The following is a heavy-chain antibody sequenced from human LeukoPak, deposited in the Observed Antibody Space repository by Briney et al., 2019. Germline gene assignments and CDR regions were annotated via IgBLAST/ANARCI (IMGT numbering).Heavy chain of an antibody. V-gene: IGHV3-7*01. CDR2: INEDGSEK. CDR3: ARVSVGAHAFDY. CDR1: GFSCSTYW. Sequence: GGSLRLSCSASGFSCSTYWMRWVRQAPGKGLEWVAHINEDGSEKYYVDSVKGRFFISRDNAAKSLSLQMNGLRDADTAVYYCARVSVGAHAFDYWGQGNLVTVSS. J-gene: IGHJ4*02. D-gene: IGHD1-26*01.